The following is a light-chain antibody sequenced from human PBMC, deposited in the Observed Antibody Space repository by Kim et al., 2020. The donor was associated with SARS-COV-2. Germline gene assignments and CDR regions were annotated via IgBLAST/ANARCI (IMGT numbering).Light chain of an antibody. V-gene: IGLV5-39*01. CDR2: YKSDSSK. CDR3: AIWYSNTWV. J-gene: IGLJ3*02. Sequence: FTCTLRSGINVIISGIYWFRQKPGSLPRFLLRYKSDSSKHQGSGVPGRFSGSKDGSTNAGLLSISGLQSEDEADYYCAIWYSNTWVFGGGTQLTVL. CDR1: SGINVIISG.